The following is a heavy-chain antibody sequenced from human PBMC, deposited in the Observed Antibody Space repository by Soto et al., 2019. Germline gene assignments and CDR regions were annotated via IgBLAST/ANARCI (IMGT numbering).Heavy chain of an antibody. CDR1: GFSFKSYG. CDR3: AKAIYDTGVDDY. V-gene: IGHV3-30*18. D-gene: IGHD7-27*01. J-gene: IGHJ4*02. Sequence: QVQVVESGGGVVQPGTSLRLSCVASGFSFKSYGMHWVRQAPGKGLEWVALISNDGSNRYYEDSVKGRFTVSRDNSKNTVSLQMKSLRPEDTALYYCAKAIYDTGVDDYWGQGTHVIVSS. CDR2: ISNDGSNR.